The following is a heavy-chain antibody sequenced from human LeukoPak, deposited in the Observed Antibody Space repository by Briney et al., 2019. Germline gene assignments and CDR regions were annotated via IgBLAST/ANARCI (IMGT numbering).Heavy chain of an antibody. V-gene: IGHV4-34*01. Sequence: SETLSLTCAVYGGSFSGYYWSWIRRPPGKGLEWIGEINHSGSTNYNPSLKSRVTISVDTSKNQFSLKLSSVTAADTAVYYCARVPTGERSSFDYWGQGTLVTVSS. D-gene: IGHD3-10*01. CDR2: INHSGST. J-gene: IGHJ4*02. CDR3: ARVPTGERSSFDY. CDR1: GGSFSGYY.